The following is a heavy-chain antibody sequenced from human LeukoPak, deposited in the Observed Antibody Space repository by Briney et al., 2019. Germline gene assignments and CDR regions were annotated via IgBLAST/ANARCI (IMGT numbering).Heavy chain of an antibody. CDR2: ISSSSSYI. D-gene: IGHD3-9*01. J-gene: IGHJ4*02. CDR3: ARVRVGYDILTGSFDY. V-gene: IGHV3-21*01. Sequence: GGSLRLSCAASGFTFSRDSMNWVRQAPGKGLEWVSSISSSSSYIYYADSVKGRFTISRDNAKNSLYLQMNSLRAEDTAVYYCARVRVGYDILTGSFDYWGQGTLVTVSS. CDR1: GFTFSRDS.